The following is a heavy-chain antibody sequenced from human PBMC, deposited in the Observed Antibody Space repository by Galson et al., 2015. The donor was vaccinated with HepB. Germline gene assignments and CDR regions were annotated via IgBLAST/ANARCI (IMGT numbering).Heavy chain of an antibody. CDR3: ARSDCSGGSCYHYYYYGMDV. J-gene: IGHJ6*02. Sequence: ETLSLTCAVYGGSFSGYYWSWIRQPPGKGLEWIGEINHSGSTNYNPSLKSRVTISVDTSKNQFSLKLSSVTAADTAVYYCARSDCSGGSCYHYYYYGMDVWGQGTTVTVSS. V-gene: IGHV4-34*01. CDR2: INHSGST. CDR1: GGSFSGYY. D-gene: IGHD2-15*01.